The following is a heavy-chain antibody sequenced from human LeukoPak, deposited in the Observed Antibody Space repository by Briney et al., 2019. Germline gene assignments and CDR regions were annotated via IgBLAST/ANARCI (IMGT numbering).Heavy chain of an antibody. Sequence: SETLSLTCTVSGGSVSSGSYYWSWIRQPPGKGLEWIGYIYYSGSTNYNPSLKSRVTISVDTSKNQFSLKLSSVTAADTAVYYCARAPRDSNPNHLDYWGQGTLVTVSS. CDR1: GGSVSSGSYY. CDR2: IYYSGST. V-gene: IGHV4-61*01. D-gene: IGHD4-11*01. CDR3: ARAPRDSNPNHLDY. J-gene: IGHJ4*02.